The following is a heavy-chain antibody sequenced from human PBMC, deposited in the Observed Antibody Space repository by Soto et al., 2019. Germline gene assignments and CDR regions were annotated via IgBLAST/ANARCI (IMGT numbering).Heavy chain of an antibody. CDR3: ASLWPRTYYYGLGI. Sequence: ESMPISCKVSRFNFTTYWIGWVRQMPGKGLEWMGIIYPGDSDTRYSPSFQGQVTISADKSISTAYRQWSSLKASDTAMYYCASLWPRTYYYGLGIWGQRTMVTVSS. D-gene: IGHD3-10*01. CDR1: RFNFTTYW. V-gene: IGHV5-51*01. J-gene: IGHJ3*02. CDR2: IYPGDSDT.